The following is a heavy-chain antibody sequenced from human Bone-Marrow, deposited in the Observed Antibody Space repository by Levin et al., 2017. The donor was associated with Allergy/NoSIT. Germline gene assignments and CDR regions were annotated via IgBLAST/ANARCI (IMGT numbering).Heavy chain of an antibody. CDR1: GFTFGDHA. V-gene: IGHV3-49*03. CDR3: TRFGQIDWFAP. CDR2: IRGKFYGGTT. Sequence: GGSLRLSCTASGFTFGDHAMSWFRQAPGKGLEWVGFIRGKFYGGTTEYAASVKGRFTMSRDDSKTIAYLQMNSLQTEDTAMYYCTRFGQIDWFAPWGQGTLVTVSS. D-gene: IGHD3-10*01. J-gene: IGHJ5*02.